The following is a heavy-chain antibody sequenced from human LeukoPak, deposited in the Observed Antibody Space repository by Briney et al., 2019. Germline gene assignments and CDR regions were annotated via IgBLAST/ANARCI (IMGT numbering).Heavy chain of an antibody. CDR2: IYYIGST. CDR3: ARQNGREFDYVWGSYRPILDY. CDR1: GGSISSYS. Sequence: SETLSLTCTVSGGSISSYSWSWIRQPPGKGLEWIGSIYYIGSTNYNPSLKSRLTISVDTSKNQFSLKLSSVTAADTAVYHCARQNGREFDYVWGSYRPILDYWGQGTLVTVSS. V-gene: IGHV4-59*08. J-gene: IGHJ4*02. D-gene: IGHD3-16*02.